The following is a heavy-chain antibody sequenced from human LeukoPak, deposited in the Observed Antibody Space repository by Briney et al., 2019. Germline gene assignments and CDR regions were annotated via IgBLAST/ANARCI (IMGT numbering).Heavy chain of an antibody. CDR3: AKDGRQRKTYFYGSGSANAFDI. D-gene: IGHD3-10*01. J-gene: IGHJ3*02. Sequence: GGSLRLSCAASGFTFSSYGMHWVRQAPGKGLEWVAFIRYDGSNKYYADSVRGRFTISRDNSKNTLYLQMNSLRAEDTAVYYCAKDGRQRKTYFYGSGSANAFDIWGQGTMVTVSS. V-gene: IGHV3-30*02. CDR2: IRYDGSNK. CDR1: GFTFSSYG.